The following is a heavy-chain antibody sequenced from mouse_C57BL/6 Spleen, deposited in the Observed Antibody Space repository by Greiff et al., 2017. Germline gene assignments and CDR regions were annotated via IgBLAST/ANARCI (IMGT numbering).Heavy chain of an antibody. CDR1: GYTFTSYW. Sequence: VQLQQSGAELAKPGASVKLSCKASGYTFTSYWMPWVKQRPGQGLEWIGHITHSSGYTKYNQKFKDKDTLTADKCFSTAYMQLSSLTYEDTAVYYSERGGYSEYDGTLHRYFGDRGTGTTVTVAS. J-gene: IGHJ1*03. V-gene: IGHV1-7*01. D-gene: IGHD2-4*01. CDR2: ITHSSGYT. CDR3: ERGGYSEYDGTLHRYFGD.